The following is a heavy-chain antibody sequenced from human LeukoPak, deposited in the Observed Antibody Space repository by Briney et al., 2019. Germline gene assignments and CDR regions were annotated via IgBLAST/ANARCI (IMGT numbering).Heavy chain of an antibody. CDR2: IYHSGRI. V-gene: IGHV4-31*03. Sequence: PSETLSLTCSVSGGSISSEGSYWSWIRQHPGKSLEWIAYIYHSGRIYYNPSLKSRLTISVDTSKNQFSMSLKSVTAADTAVYYCARVVTSSLYFFDYWGQGTLVSVSS. CDR3: ARVVTSSLYFFDY. CDR1: GGSISSEGSY. J-gene: IGHJ4*02. D-gene: IGHD2-21*02.